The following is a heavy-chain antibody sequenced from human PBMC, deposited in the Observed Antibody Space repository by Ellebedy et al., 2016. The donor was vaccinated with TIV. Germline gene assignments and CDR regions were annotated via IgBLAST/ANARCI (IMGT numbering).Heavy chain of an antibody. V-gene: IGHV1-69*04. CDR2: IIPILGIA. CDR3: ARPPLKGDAFDI. Sequence: AASVKVSCKASGGTFSSYAISWVRQAPGQGLEWMGRIIPILGIANYAQKFQGRVTITADKSTSTAYMELSSLRSEDTAVYYCARPPLKGDAFDIWGQGTMVTVSS. J-gene: IGHJ3*02. CDR1: GGTFSSYA.